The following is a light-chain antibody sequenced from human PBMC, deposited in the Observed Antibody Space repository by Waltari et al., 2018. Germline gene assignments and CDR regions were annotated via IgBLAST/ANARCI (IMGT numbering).Light chain of an antibody. CDR2: DVS. V-gene: IGLV2-8*01. CDR1: SSDVGGYNY. CDR3: SSYAGGNNLYV. J-gene: IGLJ1*01. Sequence: QSALTQPPSASGSPGQSVTISCTGTSSDVGGYNYVSWYQQHPGKAPKRMIYDVSKRPSGVPDRFSGSKSGNTASLTVSGLQAEDEADYYCSSYAGGNNLYVFGTGTKVTVL.